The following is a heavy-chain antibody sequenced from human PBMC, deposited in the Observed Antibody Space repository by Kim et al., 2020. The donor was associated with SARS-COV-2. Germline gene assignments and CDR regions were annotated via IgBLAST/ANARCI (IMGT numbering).Heavy chain of an antibody. V-gene: IGHV4-61*02. CDR3: ARDEQGVVAATGAFYYYYYGMDV. CDR1: GGSISSGSYY. J-gene: IGHJ6*02. CDR2: IYTSGST. D-gene: IGHD2-15*01. Sequence: SETLSLTCTVSGGSISSGSYYWSWIRQPAGKGLEWIGRIYTSGSTNYNPSLKSRVTISVDTSKNQFSLKLSSVTAADTAVYYCARDEQGVVAATGAFYYYYYGMDVWGQGTTVTVSS.